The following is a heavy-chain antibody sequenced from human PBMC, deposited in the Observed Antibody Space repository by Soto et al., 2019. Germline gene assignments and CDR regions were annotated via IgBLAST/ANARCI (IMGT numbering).Heavy chain of an antibody. Sequence: QVQLVQSGAEVKKPGASVKVSCKASGYTFTTYGMSWVRQAPGQGLDWMGWISTYNGNTKHAERLQGRVTMTTDTTTSTAYMELRSLRSDDTAVYYCARGPTDYYDNSGNYFLDYWGQGTLVTVSS. J-gene: IGHJ4*02. V-gene: IGHV1-18*01. D-gene: IGHD3-22*01. CDR1: GYTFTTYG. CDR3: ARGPTDYYDNSGNYFLDY. CDR2: ISTYNGNT.